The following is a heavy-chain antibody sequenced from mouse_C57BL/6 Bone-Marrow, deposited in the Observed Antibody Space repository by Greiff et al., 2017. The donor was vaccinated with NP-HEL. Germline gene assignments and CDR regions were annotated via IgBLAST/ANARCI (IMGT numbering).Heavy chain of an antibody. CDR3: ASPSYYSNYEGFAY. CDR2: INPSTGGT. V-gene: IGHV1-42*01. D-gene: IGHD2-5*01. CDR1: GYSFTGYY. J-gene: IGHJ3*01. Sequence: VQLKESGPELVKPGASVKISCKASGYSFTGYYMNWVKQSPEKSLEWIGEINPSTGGTTYNQKFKAKATLTVDKSSSTAYMQLKSLTSEDSAVYYCASPSYYSNYEGFAYWGQGTLVTVSA.